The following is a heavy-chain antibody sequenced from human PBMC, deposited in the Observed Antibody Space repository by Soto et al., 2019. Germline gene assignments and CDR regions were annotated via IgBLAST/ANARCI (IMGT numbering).Heavy chain of an antibody. Sequence: QVPLVQSGAEVKKPGSSVTVSRKASGGTFSSYAIHWVRQAPGQGLEWMGGIIPMYGPAKYAQRFQGRVTITADESTTTVCMELTSLTSQDTAVYYCARVTSMVRGVIDNWFDPWGHGTLVTVSS. V-gene: IGHV1-69*01. CDR3: ARVTSMVRGVIDNWFDP. CDR1: GGTFSSYA. D-gene: IGHD3-10*01. CDR2: IIPMYGPA. J-gene: IGHJ5*02.